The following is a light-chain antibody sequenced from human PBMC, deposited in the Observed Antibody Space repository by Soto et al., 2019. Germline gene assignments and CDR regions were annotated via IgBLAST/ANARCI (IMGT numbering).Light chain of an antibody. CDR2: INSDGSQ. V-gene: IGLV4-69*01. Sequence: QSVLTQSPSASASLGASVTFTCTLSSGHSDYTIAWHQQQPEKGPRYLMNINSDGSQRKGDGIPDRFSGSSSGAERYLTISRLQSEDEADYFCQTWGSGIQVFGGGTKVTVL. CDR1: SGHSDYT. J-gene: IGLJ2*01. CDR3: QTWGSGIQV.